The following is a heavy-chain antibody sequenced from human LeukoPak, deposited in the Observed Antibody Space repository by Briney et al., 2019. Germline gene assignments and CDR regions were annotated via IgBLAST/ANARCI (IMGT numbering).Heavy chain of an antibody. J-gene: IGHJ5*02. Sequence: ASVKVSCKASGYTFTSYDINWVRQATGQGLEWMGWMNPNSGNTGYAQKFQGRVTMARNTSISTAYMELSSLRSDDTAVYYCARDGRRTWFGERGNWFDPWGQGTLVTVSS. V-gene: IGHV1-8*01. D-gene: IGHD3-10*01. CDR2: MNPNSGNT. CDR3: ARDGRRTWFGERGNWFDP. CDR1: GYTFTSYD.